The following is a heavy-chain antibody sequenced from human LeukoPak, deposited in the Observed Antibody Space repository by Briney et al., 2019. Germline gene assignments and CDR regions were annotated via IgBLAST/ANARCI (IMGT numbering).Heavy chain of an antibody. Sequence: KPSETLSLTCAVYGGSFSDYYWPWIRQPPGKGLEWIGEINHSGSPNNNPSLKSRVTISIDTSKNQFSLKLSSVTAADTAVYYCAREGEYCSGITSYGGYFDYWGQGTLVTVSS. V-gene: IGHV4-34*01. CDR1: GGSFSDYY. J-gene: IGHJ4*02. CDR3: AREGEYCSGITSYGGYFDY. D-gene: IGHD2-2*01. CDR2: INHSGSP.